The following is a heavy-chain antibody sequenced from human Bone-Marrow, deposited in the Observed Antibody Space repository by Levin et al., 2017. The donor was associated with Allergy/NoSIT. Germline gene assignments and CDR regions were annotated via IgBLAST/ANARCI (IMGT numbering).Heavy chain of an antibody. D-gene: IGHD6-19*01. CDR2: ISFDGVTK. V-gene: IGHV3-30-3*01. J-gene: IGHJ1*01. CDR3: VMSVAGPEYFHH. CDR1: GFSFSGYS. Sequence: GGSLRLSCAASGFSFSGYSMPWVRQIPGKGPEWVATISFDGVTKYYADSVKGRFTISRDNSKNTLYLQMNSLRPEDTAVYYCVMSVAGPEYFHHWGQGTLVTVSS.